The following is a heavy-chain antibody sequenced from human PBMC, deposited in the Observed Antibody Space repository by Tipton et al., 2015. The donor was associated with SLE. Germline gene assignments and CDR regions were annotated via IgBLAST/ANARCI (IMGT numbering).Heavy chain of an antibody. CDR2: IYTSGTT. CDR3: ARRRGSSNWYSRYGLDV. Sequence: TLSLTCTVSGDSISGQYWSWIRQPPGKGLEWIGHIYTSGTTNYNPSLKSRVTISADTSKNQFSLTLKSVTAADTAVYYCARRRGSSNWYSRYGLDVWGQGTTVTVSS. CDR1: GDSISGQY. J-gene: IGHJ6*02. V-gene: IGHV4-4*09. D-gene: IGHD6-13*01.